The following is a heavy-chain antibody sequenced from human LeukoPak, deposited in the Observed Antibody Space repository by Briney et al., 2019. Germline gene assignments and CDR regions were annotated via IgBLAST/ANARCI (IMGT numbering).Heavy chain of an antibody. J-gene: IGHJ4*02. CDR2: VSVSGDTT. Sequence: GGSLRLSCAASGFTVSSNYMSWVRQAPGKGLEWVSVVSVSGDTTYFADSVKGRFTISRDNSKNTLYLQMNSLRADDTAIYYCAKVVSGGNCYQSDYWGQGTLVTVSS. CDR3: AKVVSGGNCYQSDY. V-gene: IGHV3-23*01. D-gene: IGHD2-15*01. CDR1: GFTVSSNY.